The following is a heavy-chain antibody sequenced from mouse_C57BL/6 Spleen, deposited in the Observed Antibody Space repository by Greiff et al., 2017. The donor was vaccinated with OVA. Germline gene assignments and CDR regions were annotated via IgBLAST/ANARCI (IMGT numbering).Heavy chain of an antibody. J-gene: IGHJ4*01. D-gene: IGHD2-4*01. Sequence: EVQLQQSGPELVKPGASVKIPCKASGYTFTDYNMDWVKQSHGKSLEWIGDINPNNGGTIYNQKFKGKATLTVDKSSSTAYMELRSLTSEDTAVYYCARMEDYDEGYAMDYWGQGTSVTVSS. CDR2: INPNNGGT. CDR3: ARMEDYDEGYAMDY. CDR1: GYTFTDYN. V-gene: IGHV1-18*01.